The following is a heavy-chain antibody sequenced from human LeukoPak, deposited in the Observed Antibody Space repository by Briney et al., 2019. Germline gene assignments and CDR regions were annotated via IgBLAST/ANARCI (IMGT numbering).Heavy chain of an antibody. D-gene: IGHD6-25*01. CDR1: GVSISSSSYY. Sequence: SETLSLACNVSGVSISSSSYYWGWIRQPPGKGLEWIGSIYSSGSTYYNSSLKSRVTISIDTSKNQVSLKMSSVTAADTAVYYCAKSGGYGLIDYWGQGTLVTVSS. J-gene: IGHJ4*01. V-gene: IGHV4-39*01. CDR2: IYSSGST. CDR3: AKSGGYGLIDY.